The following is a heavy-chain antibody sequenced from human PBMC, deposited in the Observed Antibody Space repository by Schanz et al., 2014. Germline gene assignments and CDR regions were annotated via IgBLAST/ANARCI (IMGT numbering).Heavy chain of an antibody. D-gene: IGHD2-8*02. Sequence: EVQLVESGGGLVQPGGSLRLSCAASGFTLSSYSMNWVRQAPGKGLEWVSFISSSSSSIYYADSVKGRFTISRDNAKNSVYLQMHSLRAEDTALYYCARDRDAGGYDSWGQGTLVTVSS. CDR1: GFTLSSYS. CDR3: ARDRDAGGYDS. J-gene: IGHJ5*01. CDR2: ISSSSSSI. V-gene: IGHV3-48*04.